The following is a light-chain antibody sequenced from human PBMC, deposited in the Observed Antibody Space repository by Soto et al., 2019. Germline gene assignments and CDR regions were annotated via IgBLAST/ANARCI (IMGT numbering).Light chain of an antibody. CDR3: CSYAGSSTWV. CDR2: EGS. V-gene: IGLV2-23*01. J-gene: IGLJ1*01. CDR1: SSDVGSYNL. Sequence: QSVLTQPASVSGSPGQSITISCTGNSSDVGSYNLVSWYQQHPGKAPKLMIYEGSKRPSGVSNRFSGSKSGNTASLTISGLQAEDEADYYCCSYAGSSTWVFGTGTKVTAL.